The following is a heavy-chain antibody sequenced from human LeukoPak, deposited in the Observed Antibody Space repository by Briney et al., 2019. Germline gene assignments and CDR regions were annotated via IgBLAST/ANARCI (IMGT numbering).Heavy chain of an antibody. CDR2: ISYDGSNK. CDR1: GFTFSSYG. V-gene: IGHV3-30*18. CDR3: AKDFDY. J-gene: IGHJ4*02. Sequence: GGSLRLSCAASGFTFSSYGMHWVRQAPGKGLEWVAVISYDGSNKYYADSVKGRFTISRDNSKNTLYLQMNSLRAEDTAVYYCAKDFDYWGQGTLVTVSS.